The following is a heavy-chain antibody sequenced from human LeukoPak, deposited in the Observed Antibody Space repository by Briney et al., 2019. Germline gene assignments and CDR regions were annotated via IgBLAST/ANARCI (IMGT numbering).Heavy chain of an antibody. J-gene: IGHJ4*02. CDR3: ARESFSLFDN. Sequence: SQTLSLTCAISGDSVSSNSAAWNWLRQSPSRGLEWLGRTYYRSKWYNDYAVSLKSRMTINPDTSRNQFSLQLNSVTPEDTAVYYCARESFSLFDNWGQGTLVTLSS. V-gene: IGHV6-1*01. CDR2: TYYRSKWYN. CDR1: GDSVSSNSAA.